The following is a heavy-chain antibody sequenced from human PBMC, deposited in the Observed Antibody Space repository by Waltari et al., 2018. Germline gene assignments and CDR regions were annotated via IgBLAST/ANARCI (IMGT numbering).Heavy chain of an antibody. Sequence: QVQLQQWGAGLLKPSETLSLTCAVYGGSFSGYYWSWIRQPPGKGLEWIGEINQSGSTTPSPSRKSRVTISVGTSKNQFSLKLSSVTAADTAVYYCASRGLGSGYYHPRGRWFDPWGQGTLVTVSS. CDR3: ASRGLGSGYYHPRGRWFDP. CDR1: GGSFSGYY. D-gene: IGHD3-3*01. CDR2: INQSGST. V-gene: IGHV4-34*01. J-gene: IGHJ5*02.